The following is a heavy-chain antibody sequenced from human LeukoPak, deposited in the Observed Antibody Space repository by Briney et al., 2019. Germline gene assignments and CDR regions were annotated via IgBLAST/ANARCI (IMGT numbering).Heavy chain of an antibody. D-gene: IGHD3-22*01. J-gene: IGHJ4*02. V-gene: IGHV3-64*01. Sequence: GGSLRLSCAASGFTFSSYAMHWVRQAPGKGLEYVSAISSNGGSTYYANSVKGRFTISRDNSKNTLYLQMGSLRAEDMAVYYCARAGGYYYDSSGCNFDYWGQGTLVTVSS. CDR1: GFTFSSYA. CDR3: ARAGGYYYDSSGCNFDY. CDR2: ISSNGGST.